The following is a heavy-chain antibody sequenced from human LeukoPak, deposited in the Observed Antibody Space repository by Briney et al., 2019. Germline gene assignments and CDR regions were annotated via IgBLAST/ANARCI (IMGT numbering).Heavy chain of an antibody. D-gene: IGHD4-11*01. V-gene: IGHV3-23*01. CDR1: GFTFSSYA. J-gene: IGHJ4*02. Sequence: QTGGSLRLSCAASGFTFSSYAMSWVRQAPGKWLEWVSAISGSGGSTCYADSVKGRFTISRDNSKNTLYLQMNSLRAEDTAVYYCAKETYSNYPPDYWGQGTLVTVSS. CDR3: AKETYSNYPPDY. CDR2: ISGSGGST.